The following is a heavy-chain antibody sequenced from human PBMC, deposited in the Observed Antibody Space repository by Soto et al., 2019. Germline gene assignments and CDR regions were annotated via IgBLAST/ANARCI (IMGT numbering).Heavy chain of an antibody. CDR1: GYSITSGYY. D-gene: IGHD4-4*01. V-gene: IGHV4-38-2*01. J-gene: IGHJ4*02. Sequence: SETLSLTCAVSGYSITSGYYWGWIRQPPGKGLEWIGSMYHSGSTYYNPSLKSRVTISVDTSKNQFSLKLSSVTAADTAVYYCARAPSADYTYYFDYWGQGTLVTVYS. CDR2: MYHSGST. CDR3: ARAPSADYTYYFDY.